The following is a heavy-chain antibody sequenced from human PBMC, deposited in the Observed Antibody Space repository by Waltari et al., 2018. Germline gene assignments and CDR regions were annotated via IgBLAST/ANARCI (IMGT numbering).Heavy chain of an antibody. D-gene: IGHD1-7*01. V-gene: IGHV1-69-2*01. J-gene: IGHJ4*02. CDR3: ATDNWNYYLPHDY. CDR1: GGTFSSYA. Sequence: VQLVQSGAVVKKPGSSVKVSCRASGGTFSSYATSWVQQAPGKGLEWRGRVDPEDGETIYPESGQGRVTITAETSTDTAYMELSSLGSEDTSVYYCATDNWNYYLPHDYWGQGTLVTVSS. CDR2: VDPEDGET.